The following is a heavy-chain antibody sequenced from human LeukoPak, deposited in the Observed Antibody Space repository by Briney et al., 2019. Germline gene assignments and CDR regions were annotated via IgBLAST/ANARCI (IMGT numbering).Heavy chain of an antibody. V-gene: IGHV1-69*05. D-gene: IGHD5-18*01. CDR3: ARSPALPFSRKDTAMVSRFDY. Sequence: SVKVSCKASGGTFSSYAISWVRQAPGQGLGWMGGIIPIFGTANYAQKFQGRGTITTDASTSTAYMELSSLRSEDTAVYYCARSPALPFSRKDTAMVSRFDYWGQGTLVTVSS. CDR2: IIPIFGTA. J-gene: IGHJ4*02. CDR1: GGTFSSYA.